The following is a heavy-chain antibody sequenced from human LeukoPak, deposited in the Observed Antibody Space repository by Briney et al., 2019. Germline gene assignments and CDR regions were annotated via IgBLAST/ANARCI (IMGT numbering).Heavy chain of an antibody. D-gene: IGHD3-10*01. Sequence: ASVKVFCKVSGYTLTELSMHWVRQAPGKGLEWMGGFDPEDGETIYAQKFQGRVTMTEDTSTDTAYMELSSLRSEDTAVYYCATVLLWFGESELDYWGQGTLVTVSS. V-gene: IGHV1-24*01. J-gene: IGHJ4*02. CDR3: ATVLLWFGESELDY. CDR1: GYTLTELS. CDR2: FDPEDGET.